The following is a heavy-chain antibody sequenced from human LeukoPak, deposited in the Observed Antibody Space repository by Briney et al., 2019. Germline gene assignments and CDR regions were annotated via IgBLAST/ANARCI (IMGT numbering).Heavy chain of an antibody. CDR3: ARMGYSPLGYFDY. Sequence: SETLSLTCTVSGGSISSSSYYWGWIRQPPGKGLEWIGSIYYSGSTYYNPSLKSRVTISVDTSKNQFSLKLSSVTAADTAVYYCARMGYSPLGYFDYWGQGTLVTVSS. CDR1: GGSISSSSYY. V-gene: IGHV4-39*07. J-gene: IGHJ4*02. CDR2: IYYSGST. D-gene: IGHD5-18*01.